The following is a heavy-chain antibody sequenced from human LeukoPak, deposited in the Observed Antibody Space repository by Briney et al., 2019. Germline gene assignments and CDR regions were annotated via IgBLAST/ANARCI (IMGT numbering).Heavy chain of an antibody. J-gene: IGHJ4*02. Sequence: SETLSLTCTVSGGSISSGGYYWSWIRQHPGKGLEWIGYIYYSGSTYYNLSRKSRVTISVDTSKNQFSLKLSSVTAADTAGYYCARERRTASFDYWGRGTLVTVSS. CDR2: IYYSGST. CDR3: ARERRTASFDY. CDR1: GGSISSGGYY. D-gene: IGHD1-14*01. V-gene: IGHV4-31*03.